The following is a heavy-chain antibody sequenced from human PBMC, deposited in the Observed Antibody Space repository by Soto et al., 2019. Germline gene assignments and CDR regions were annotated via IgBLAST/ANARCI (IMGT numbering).Heavy chain of an antibody. CDR1: GFRFSTYS. CDR3: ASRNGDPFDY. V-gene: IGHV3-48*02. D-gene: IGHD4-17*01. CDR2: ISSSSSTI. J-gene: IGHJ4*02. Sequence: EVQLVESGGGLVQPGGSLRLSCAASGFRFSTYSMNWVRQAPGKGLEWVSYISSSSSTIYYADSVKGRFTISRDNAKNSLYVQRSSLRDEDTAVYYCASRNGDPFDYWGQGTLVTVSS.